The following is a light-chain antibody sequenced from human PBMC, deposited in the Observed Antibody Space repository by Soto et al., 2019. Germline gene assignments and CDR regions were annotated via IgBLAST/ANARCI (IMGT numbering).Light chain of an antibody. V-gene: IGKV1-16*01. CDR1: QGISNY. CDR3: QQYGSSPRT. J-gene: IGKJ1*01. Sequence: DIQMTQSPSSLSASEGARVTITCRASQGISNYLAWYQLKPGKDPRLLMYGAASLQSGVPSRFSGSGSGTDFNLTISRLETEDFAVYYCQQYGSSPRTFGQRTKGDI. CDR2: GAA.